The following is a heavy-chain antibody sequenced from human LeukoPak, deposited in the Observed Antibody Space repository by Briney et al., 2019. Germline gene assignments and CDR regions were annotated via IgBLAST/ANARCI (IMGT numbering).Heavy chain of an antibody. Sequence: ASVKVSCKASGYTFTGYYMHWVRQAPGQGLEWMGRINPNSRGTNYAQKFQGRVTMTMDTSISTAYMELSRLRSDDTAVYYCARVYQLQSSVDYWGQGTLVTVSS. V-gene: IGHV1-2*06. CDR2: INPNSRGT. CDR3: ARVYQLQSSVDY. CDR1: GYTFTGYY. D-gene: IGHD2-2*01. J-gene: IGHJ4*02.